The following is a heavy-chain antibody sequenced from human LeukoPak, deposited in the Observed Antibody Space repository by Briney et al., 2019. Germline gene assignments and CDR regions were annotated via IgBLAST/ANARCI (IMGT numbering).Heavy chain of an antibody. V-gene: IGHV1-2*02. Sequence: ASVKVSCKAPGNTFAGHNIHWMRQAPGQGLELMGWINPDRGGTDYARQFQGRVTMTSDTSIRAAYMELSSLVSEDSAVYFCAISIQAAAIPAFDYWGRGTLVTVSS. CDR1: GNTFAGHN. CDR3: AISIQAAAIPAFDY. CDR2: INPDRGGT. D-gene: IGHD6-25*01. J-gene: IGHJ4*02.